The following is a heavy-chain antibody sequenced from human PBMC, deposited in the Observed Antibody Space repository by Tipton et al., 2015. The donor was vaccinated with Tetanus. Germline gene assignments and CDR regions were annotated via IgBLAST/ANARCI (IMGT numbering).Heavy chain of an antibody. J-gene: IGHJ6*02. Sequence: CAASGFTFSSYAMHWVRQAPGKGLEWVAVISYDGSNKYYADSVKGRFTISRDNSKNTLYLQMNSLRAEDTAVYYCARDSQYVFWYDSSGYTTNYYYYGMDVWGQGTTVTVSS. CDR2: ISYDGSNK. CDR3: ARDSQYVFWYDSSGYTTNYYYYGMDV. V-gene: IGHV3-30-3*01. CDR1: GFTFSSYA. D-gene: IGHD3-22*01.